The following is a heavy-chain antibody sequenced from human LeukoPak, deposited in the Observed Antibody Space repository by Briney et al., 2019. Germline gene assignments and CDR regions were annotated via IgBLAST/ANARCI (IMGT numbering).Heavy chain of an antibody. Sequence: SETLSLTCTVSGASISGYYWSWIRQPAGKGLEWIGRIYTSGSTNYNPSLKSRVTISVDTSKNQFSLKLSSVTAADTAVYYCARDRITIFGVVSAFDIWGQGTMVTVSS. CDR3: ARDRITIFGVVSAFDI. CDR2: IYTSGST. J-gene: IGHJ3*02. D-gene: IGHD3-3*01. V-gene: IGHV4-4*07. CDR1: GASISGYY.